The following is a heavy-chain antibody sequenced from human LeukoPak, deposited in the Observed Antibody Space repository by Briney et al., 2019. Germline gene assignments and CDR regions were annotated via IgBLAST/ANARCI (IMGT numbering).Heavy chain of an antibody. CDR3: VKDKSLYILSGNYQRFED. D-gene: IGHD3-10*01. V-gene: IGHV3-9*01. CDR1: GFNFEDSA. J-gene: IGHJ4*02. CDR2: ISWNSEKT. Sequence: GRSLRLSCAASGFNFEDSAMHWVRQVPGEGLEWVAGISWNSEKTGYADSAKGRFTISRDNVKNFLYLQMNSLRTEDTAFYYCVKDKSLYILSGNYQRFEDWGQGALVTVSS.